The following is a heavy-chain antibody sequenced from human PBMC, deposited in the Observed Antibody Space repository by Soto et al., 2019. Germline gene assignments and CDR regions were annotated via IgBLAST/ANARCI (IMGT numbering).Heavy chain of an antibody. V-gene: IGHV1-18*04. CDR3: ASSESGYSYGYGAFDI. CDR2: ISAYNGNT. CDR1: GYTFTSYG. J-gene: IGHJ3*02. Sequence: ASVKVSCKASGYTFTSYGISWVRQAPGQGLEWMGWISAYNGNTNYAQKLQGRVTMTTDTSTSTAYMELRSLRSDDTAVYYCASSESGYSYGYGAFDIWGQGTMVIV. D-gene: IGHD5-18*01.